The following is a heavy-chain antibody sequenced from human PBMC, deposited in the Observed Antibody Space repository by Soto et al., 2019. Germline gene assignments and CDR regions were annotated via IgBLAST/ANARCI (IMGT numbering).Heavy chain of an antibody. D-gene: IGHD3-3*01. J-gene: IGHJ4*02. V-gene: IGHV1-69*13. CDR2: IIPIFGTA. CDR3: ARSASYYDFWSGYRPYYFDY. Sequence: ASVKLSCTASGGTFSSYAISCVRQAPGQGLEWMGGIIPIFGTANYAQKFQGRVTITADESTSTAYMELSSLRSEDTAVYYCARSASYYDFWSGYRPYYFDYWGQGTLVTVSS. CDR1: GGTFSSYA.